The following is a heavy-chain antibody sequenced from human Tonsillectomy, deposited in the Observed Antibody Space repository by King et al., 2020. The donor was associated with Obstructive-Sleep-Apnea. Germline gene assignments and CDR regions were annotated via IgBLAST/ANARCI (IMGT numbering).Heavy chain of an antibody. D-gene: IGHD6-13*01. CDR1: GFTFSSYA. V-gene: IGHV3-23*04. J-gene: IGHJ4*02. CDR2: ISSSGGST. CDR3: AKERQQLLDY. Sequence: DVQLVESGGTLVQPGGSLRLSCAASGFTFSSYAMSWVRQAPGKGMEWVSGISSSGGSTYYADSVKGRFTISRDNSKNTLYLQLNSLRAEDTAVYYCAKERQQLLDYWGQGTLVTVSS.